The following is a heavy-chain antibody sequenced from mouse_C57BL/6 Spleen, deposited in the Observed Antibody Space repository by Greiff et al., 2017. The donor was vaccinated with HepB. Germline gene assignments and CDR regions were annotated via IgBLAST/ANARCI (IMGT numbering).Heavy chain of an antibody. CDR1: GFTFSDYG. CDR3: ARSTVSYFDY. V-gene: IGHV5-17*01. Sequence: EVQGVESGGGLVKPGGSLKLSCAASGFTFSDYGMHWVRQAPEKGLEWVAYISSGSSTIYYADTVKGRFTISRDNAKNTLFLQMTSLRSEDTAMYYCARSTVSYFDYWGQGTTLTVSS. D-gene: IGHD4-1*02. CDR2: ISSGSSTI. J-gene: IGHJ2*01.